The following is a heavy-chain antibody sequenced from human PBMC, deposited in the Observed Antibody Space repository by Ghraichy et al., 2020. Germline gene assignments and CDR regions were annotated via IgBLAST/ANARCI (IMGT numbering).Heavy chain of an antibody. J-gene: IGHJ1*01. D-gene: IGHD5-12*01. CDR3: ARHRLVATTKYFQY. CDR1: GGSISRSTYY. CDR2: MYFSGIT. Sequence: SETLSLTCTVSGGSISRSTYYWAWIRQPPGKGLEWIGSMYFSGITYYNPSLKSRVTMSVDTSKNQFSLKLSSVTAADTAVYYCARHRLVATTKYFQYWGQGTLVTVSS. V-gene: IGHV4-39*01.